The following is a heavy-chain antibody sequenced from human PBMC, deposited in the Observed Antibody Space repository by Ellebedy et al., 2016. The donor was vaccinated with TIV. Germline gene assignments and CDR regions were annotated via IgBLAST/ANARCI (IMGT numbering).Heavy chain of an antibody. D-gene: IGHD6-13*01. CDR1: GFTFSSHW. Sequence: GESLKISCAASGFTFSSHWMHWVRQAPGKGLEWVAVIWYDGSNKYYADSVKGRFTISRDNSKNTLYLQMNSLRAEDTAVYYCARDQKTYSSSWCHYWGQGTLVTVSS. V-gene: IGHV3-30-3*01. CDR3: ARDQKTYSSSWCHY. J-gene: IGHJ4*02. CDR2: IWYDGSNK.